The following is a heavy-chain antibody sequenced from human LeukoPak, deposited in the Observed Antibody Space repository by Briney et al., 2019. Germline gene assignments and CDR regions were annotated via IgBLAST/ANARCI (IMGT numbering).Heavy chain of an antibody. CDR1: GYMFSGYY. V-gene: IGHV1-2*02. Sequence: SVTVSCQGSGYMFSGYYMHWVRQAPGQGLEWMGWISPNSGGTNYAQKFQGRVTMTRDTSISTAYMELSRLRSDDTAVYYCATNGDSSGYSYWGQGTLVTVSS. CDR2: ISPNSGGT. J-gene: IGHJ4*02. D-gene: IGHD3-22*01. CDR3: ATNGDSSGYSY.